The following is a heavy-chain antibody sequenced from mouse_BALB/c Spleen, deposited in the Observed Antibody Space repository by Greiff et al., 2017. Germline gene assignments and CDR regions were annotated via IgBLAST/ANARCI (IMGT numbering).Heavy chain of an antibody. CDR3: ARSDYGSSLAY. CDR1: GYTFTTYP. V-gene: IGHV1-47*01. D-gene: IGHD1-1*01. CDR2: FHPYNDDT. Sequence: QVQLKQSGAELVKPGASVKMSCKAFGYTFTTYPIEWMKQNHGKSLEWIGNFHPYNDDTKYNEKFKGKAKLTVEKSSSTVYLELSRLTSDDSAVYYCARSDYGSSLAYWGQGTLVTVSA. J-gene: IGHJ3*01.